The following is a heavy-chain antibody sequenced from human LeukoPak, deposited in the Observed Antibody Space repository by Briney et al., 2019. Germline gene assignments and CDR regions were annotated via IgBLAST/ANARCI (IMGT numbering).Heavy chain of an antibody. D-gene: IGHD2-8*01. CDR2: IYYSGST. CDR1: GGSISSGGYY. V-gene: IGHV4-31*03. Sequence: PSETLSLTCTVSGGSISSGGYYWSWIRRHPGKGLEWTGYIYYSGSTYYNPSLKSRLTISVDTSKNQFSLKLSSVTAADTAVYYCARGVEPRGSGPGCTNGVCYTRYFDYWGQGTLVTVSS. J-gene: IGHJ4*02. CDR3: ARGVEPRGSGPGCTNGVCYTRYFDY.